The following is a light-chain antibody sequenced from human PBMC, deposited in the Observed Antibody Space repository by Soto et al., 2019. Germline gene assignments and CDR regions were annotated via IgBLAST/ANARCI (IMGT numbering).Light chain of an antibody. V-gene: IGKV1-12*01. CDR3: QQAASFPIT. Sequence: IPMTPSPSSVSASLGDRGTIPFLASQGVSTWLAWYQQKPGKAPNLLIYTASSLQSGVPSRFSGSGSGTDFTLTINGLQPEDFATYYCQQAASFPITFGQGTRLENK. J-gene: IGKJ5*01. CDR2: TAS. CDR1: QGVSTW.